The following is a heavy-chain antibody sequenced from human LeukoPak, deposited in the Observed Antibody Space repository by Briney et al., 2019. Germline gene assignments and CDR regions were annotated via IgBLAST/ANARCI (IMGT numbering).Heavy chain of an antibody. CDR3: AKEYSGYDFDY. CDR2: TSGSGINS. J-gene: IGHJ4*02. V-gene: IGHV3-23*01. CDR1: GFTLRSYD. Sequence: GGSLRLSCAASGFTLRSYDMSWVRQAPGKGLEWVAATSGSGINSYYADSVRGRFTISRDNSQNTLYLQMDSLRAEDTALYYCAKEYSGYDFDYWGQGTLVTVSS. D-gene: IGHD5-12*01.